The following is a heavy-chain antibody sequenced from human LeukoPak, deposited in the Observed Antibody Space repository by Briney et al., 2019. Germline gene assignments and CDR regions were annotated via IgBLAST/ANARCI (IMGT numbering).Heavy chain of an antibody. CDR2: INQGGRGI. CDR1: GFTFSDVW. J-gene: IGHJ4*02. V-gene: IGHV3-7*01. Sequence: QAGGSLRLSCAASGFTFSDVWMSWVRQAPGKGLEWVANINQGGRGIYYVDSVKGRFSISRDNTNNLLYLQMNSLRAEDTAMYFCARDSYRSLDYWGQGTLVTVSS. CDR3: ARDSYRSLDY. D-gene: IGHD4-11*01.